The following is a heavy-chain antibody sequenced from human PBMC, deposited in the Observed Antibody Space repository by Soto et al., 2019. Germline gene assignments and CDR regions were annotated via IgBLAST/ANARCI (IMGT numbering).Heavy chain of an antibody. D-gene: IGHD4-17*01. J-gene: IGHJ4*02. CDR3: AIRTTVNSFDY. CDR1: GGTFSSYT. V-gene: IGHV1-69*02. CDR2: IIPILGIA. Sequence: SVKVSCKASGGTFSSYTISWVRQAPGQGLEWMGRIIPILGIANYAQKFQGRVTITADKSTSTAYMELSSLRSEDTAVYYCAIRTTVNSFDYWGQGTLVTVSS.